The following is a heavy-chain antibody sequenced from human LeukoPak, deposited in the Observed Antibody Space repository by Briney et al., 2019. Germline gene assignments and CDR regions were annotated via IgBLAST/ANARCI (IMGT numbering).Heavy chain of an antibody. CDR3: ARGYYDSSGTTRFDP. J-gene: IGHJ5*02. V-gene: IGHV3-33*01. D-gene: IGHD3-22*01. CDR1: GFTFSSYG. CDR2: IWYDGSNK. Sequence: GGSLRLSCAASGFTFSSYGMHWVRQAPGKGLEWVAVIWYDGSNKYYADSVKGRFTISRDNSKNTLYLQMNSLRAEDTAVYYCARGYYDSSGTTRFDPWGQGTLVTVSS.